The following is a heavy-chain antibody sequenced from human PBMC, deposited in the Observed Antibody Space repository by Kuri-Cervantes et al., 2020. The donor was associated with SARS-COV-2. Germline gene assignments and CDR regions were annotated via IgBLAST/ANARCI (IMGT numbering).Heavy chain of an antibody. V-gene: IGHV1-18*04. CDR1: GYTFTSSG. CDR2: VSGYNGHT. CDR3: VRDGYGDYVDY. J-gene: IGHJ4*02. Sequence: VPCKASGYTFTSSGISWVRQAPGQGLVWMGWVSGYNGHTNYAQRLQGRDIMTTDTSTTTAYLELRSLRSDDTAVFYCVRDGYGDYVDYWGQETLVTVSS. D-gene: IGHD2-21*01.